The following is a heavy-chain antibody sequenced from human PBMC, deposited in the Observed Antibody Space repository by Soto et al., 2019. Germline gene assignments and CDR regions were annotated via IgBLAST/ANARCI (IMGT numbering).Heavy chain of an antibody. J-gene: IGHJ4*02. V-gene: IGHV1-58*01. D-gene: IGHD1-26*01. CDR1: GFTFTSSA. Sequence: SVMVSCKASGFTFTSSAVQWVRQARGQRLEWIGWIVVGSGNTNYAQKFQERATITRDMSTSTAYMEMSSLRSEDTAVYYCAADRDRHAYSGSYWGQGTLVSVS. CDR2: IVVGSGNT. CDR3: AADRDRHAYSGSY.